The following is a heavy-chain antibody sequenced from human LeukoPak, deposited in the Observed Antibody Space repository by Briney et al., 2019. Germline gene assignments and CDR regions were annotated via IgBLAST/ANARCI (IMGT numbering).Heavy chain of an antibody. V-gene: IGHV3-7*01. D-gene: IGHD3-16*01. J-gene: IGHJ4*02. CDR2: INQDGSEK. CDR3: ARGIMRD. CDR1: GFTFSSYE. Sequence: GGSLRLSCAASGFTFSSYEMNWVRQAPGKGLEWVANINQDGSEKYYVESVKGRFTISRDNAKNSLDLQMNSLRAEDTAVYYCARGIMRDWGQGTLVTVSS.